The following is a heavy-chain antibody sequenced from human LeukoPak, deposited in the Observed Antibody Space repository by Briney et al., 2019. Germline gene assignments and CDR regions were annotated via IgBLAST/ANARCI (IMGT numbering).Heavy chain of an antibody. CDR3: TIEVGNLVTDC. V-gene: IGHV4-39*07. CDR2: IYYNGNT. D-gene: IGHD1-14*01. CDR1: GGSISTDNCY. J-gene: IGHJ4*02. Sequence: SETLSLTCTVSGGSISTDNCYWGWHRQPPGKGLEWLGSIYYNGNTYYNPSLKRRVTISVNTSKNQFFLKENSVTDADTDEYCCTIEVGNLVTDCWGQGTLLTVSS.